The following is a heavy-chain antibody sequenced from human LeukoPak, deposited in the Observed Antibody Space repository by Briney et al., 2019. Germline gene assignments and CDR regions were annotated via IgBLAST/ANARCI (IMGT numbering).Heavy chain of an antibody. CDR2: ICGGGGNT. CDR1: GFTFSSYA. CDR3: AKDPIAAAGPLYYYSYYLDV. V-gene: IGHV3-23*01. J-gene: IGHJ6*03. Sequence: GGSLRLSCAASGFTFSSYAMSWLRQAPGKGLEWVSAICGGGGNTYYADSVKGRFTISRDNSKNTLYWQMNSLRAEDTAVYYCAKDPIAAAGPLYYYSYYLDVWGKGTTVTVSS. D-gene: IGHD6-13*01.